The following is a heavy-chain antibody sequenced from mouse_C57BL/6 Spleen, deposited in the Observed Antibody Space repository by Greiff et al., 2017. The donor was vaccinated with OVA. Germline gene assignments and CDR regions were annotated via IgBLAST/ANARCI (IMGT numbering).Heavy chain of an antibody. CDR2: ISDGGSYT. J-gene: IGHJ4*01. V-gene: IGHV5-4*01. CDR3: ARDTYYGSSDYYAMDY. Sequence: EVQGVESGGGLVKPGGSLKLSCAASGFTFSSYAMSWVRQTPEKRLEWVATISDGGSYTYYPDNVKGRFTISRDNAKNNLYLQMSHLKSEDTAMYYCARDTYYGSSDYYAMDYWGQGTSVTVSS. D-gene: IGHD1-1*01. CDR1: GFTFSSYA.